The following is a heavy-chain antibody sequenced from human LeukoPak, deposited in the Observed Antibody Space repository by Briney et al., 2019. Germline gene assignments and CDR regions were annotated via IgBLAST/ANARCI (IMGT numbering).Heavy chain of an antibody. CDR3: ARARSH. D-gene: IGHD1-26*01. J-gene: IGHJ4*02. Sequence: GGSLRLSCSASGFTFSSYEMNWVRQAPGKGLEWVSSISGSGSNIYYADSVMGRFTISRDNAKNTLYLQMTRTRVEDTAVVYCARARSHWGEGALVTASS. CDR1: GFTFSSYE. V-gene: IGHV3-48*03. CDR2: ISGSGSNI.